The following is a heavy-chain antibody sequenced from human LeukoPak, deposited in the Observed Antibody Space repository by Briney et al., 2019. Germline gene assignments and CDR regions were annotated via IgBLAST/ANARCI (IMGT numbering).Heavy chain of an antibody. CDR3: ARDALGYCSGGRCYSPFDF. J-gene: IGHJ4*02. D-gene: IGHD2-15*01. Sequence: RGSLRLSCAASGFTFSSYWMTWVRQGPGKGLEWVATVDQVGSEKYYVDSVKGRFTISRDNAKNSLYLQMNSLRAEDTAVYYCARDALGYCSGGRCYSPFDFWGQGTLVTVSS. CDR1: GFTFSSYW. V-gene: IGHV3-7*05. CDR2: VDQVGSEK.